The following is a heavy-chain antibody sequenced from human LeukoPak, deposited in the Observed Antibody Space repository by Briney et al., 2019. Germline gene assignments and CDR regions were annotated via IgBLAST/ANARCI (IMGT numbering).Heavy chain of an antibody. V-gene: IGHV3-7*03. J-gene: IGHJ4*02. Sequence: PGGSLRLSCAASGFTFSSYWMSWVRQAPGKGLEWVANMKQDGSEKYYVDSVKGRFTISRDNAKNSLYLQMNSLRAEDTAVYYCARVLGAAAVQLYFDYWGQGTLVTVSS. D-gene: IGHD6-13*01. CDR2: MKQDGSEK. CDR1: GFTFSSYW. CDR3: ARVLGAAAVQLYFDY.